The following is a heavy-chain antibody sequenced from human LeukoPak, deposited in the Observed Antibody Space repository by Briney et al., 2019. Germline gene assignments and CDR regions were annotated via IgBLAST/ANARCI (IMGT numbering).Heavy chain of an antibody. J-gene: IGHJ3*02. CDR3: ARVSSSGWYPTYAFDI. D-gene: IGHD6-19*01. V-gene: IGHV4-4*02. CDR2: IYHSGST. Sequence: PSGTLSLTCAVSGGSISSSNWWSWVRPPPGKGLEWIGEIYHSGSTNYNPSLKSRVTISVDKSKNQFSLKLSSVTAADTAVYYCARVSSSGWYPTYAFDIWGQGTMDTVSS. CDR1: GGSISSSNW.